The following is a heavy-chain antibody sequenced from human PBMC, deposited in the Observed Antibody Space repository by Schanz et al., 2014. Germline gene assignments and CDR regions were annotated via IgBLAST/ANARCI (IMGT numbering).Heavy chain of an antibody. CDR2: IYHSGNT. CDR3: ARGLRPFAELSAY. Sequence: QVQLQESGPGLVKPSGTLSLTCAVSGASISSSNWWSWVRQPPGKGLEWIGEIYHSGNTNYNASRKSRATISVDKSKNQFSLKVSSVTAADTSVYCYARGLRPFAELSAYWGQGTLVTVSS. CDR1: GASISSSNW. J-gene: IGHJ4*02. V-gene: IGHV4-4*01. D-gene: IGHD3-10*01.